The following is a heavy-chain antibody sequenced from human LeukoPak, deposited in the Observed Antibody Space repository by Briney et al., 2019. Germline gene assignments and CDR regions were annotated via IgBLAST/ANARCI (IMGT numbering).Heavy chain of an antibody. CDR2: ISSSSSYI. J-gene: IGHJ4*02. V-gene: IGHV3-21*01. Sequence: GGSLRLSCAASGFTFSSYSMNWVRQAPGKGLEWVSSISSSSSYIYYADSVKGRFTISRDNAKNSLYLQMNSLRAEDTAVYYCARDRGRVVVAATPYDYWGQGTLVTVSS. CDR1: GFTFSSYS. D-gene: IGHD2-15*01. CDR3: ARDRGRVVVAATPYDY.